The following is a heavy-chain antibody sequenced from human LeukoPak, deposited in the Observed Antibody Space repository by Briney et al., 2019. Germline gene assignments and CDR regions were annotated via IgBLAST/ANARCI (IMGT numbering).Heavy chain of an antibody. Sequence: SETLSLTCTVSGGSISGSGYYWGWIRQPPGKGLEWIASVYYSGSTNYNPSLKSRVTISVDTSKNQFSLKLSSVTAADTAVYFCARGPYSYDSSGAFDIWGQGTMVTVSS. D-gene: IGHD3-22*01. CDR3: ARGPYSYDSSGAFDI. CDR2: VYYSGST. J-gene: IGHJ3*02. CDR1: GGSISGSGYY. V-gene: IGHV4-39*07.